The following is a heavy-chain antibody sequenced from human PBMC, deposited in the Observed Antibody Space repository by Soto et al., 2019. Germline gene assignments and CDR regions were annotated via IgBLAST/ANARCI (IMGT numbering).Heavy chain of an antibody. CDR1: GFTFSSYS. CDR2: IKSNKITI. CDR3: ARGLYGAYGQDF. D-gene: IGHD4-17*01. Sequence: GGSLKLSCAASGFTFSSYSMNWVRQAPGKGLEWVSYIKSNKITIYYADSVKGRFTISRDNAKNSLFLQMNSLRAEDTALYYCARGLYGAYGQDFWGQGILVTVSS. V-gene: IGHV3-48*04. J-gene: IGHJ4*02.